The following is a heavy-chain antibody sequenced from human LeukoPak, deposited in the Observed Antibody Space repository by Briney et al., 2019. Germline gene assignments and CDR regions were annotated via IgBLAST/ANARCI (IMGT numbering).Heavy chain of an antibody. D-gene: IGHD6-19*01. CDR1: GGSIINSNYY. J-gene: IGHJ4*02. CDR3: ARRRGWSVDY. Sequence: SETLSLTCTVSGGSIINSNYYWAWMRQPPGKELEWIANIYYSGSTYYNPSLKSRVTISVDTSKNQFSLRVRSVTAADTAVYYCARRRGWSVDYWGQGTLVTVSS. V-gene: IGHV4-39*01. CDR2: IYYSGST.